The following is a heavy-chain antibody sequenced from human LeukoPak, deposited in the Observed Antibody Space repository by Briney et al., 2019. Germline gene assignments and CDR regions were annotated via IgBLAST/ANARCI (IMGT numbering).Heavy chain of an antibody. Sequence: GGSLRLSCAASGFTFSSHWMTWVRQAPGKGREWVAKINQVGSEMYYVDSVKGRFTISRDNAKNSLSLQMNSLRVEDTAVYYCASLYDGSFLHWGQGILVTVSS. CDR2: INQVGSEM. CDR1: GFTFSSHW. D-gene: IGHD1-26*01. V-gene: IGHV3-7*01. CDR3: ASLYDGSFLH. J-gene: IGHJ4*02.